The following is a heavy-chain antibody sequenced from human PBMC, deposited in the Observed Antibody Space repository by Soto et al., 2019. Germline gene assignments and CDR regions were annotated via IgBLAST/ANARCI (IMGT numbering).Heavy chain of an antibody. CDR2: IIPIFGTA. Sequence: SVKVSCKASGGTFSSYAISWVRHAPGQGLEWMGGIIPIFGTANYAQKFQGRVTITADESTSTAYMELSSLRSEDTAVYYCARENVVAAHPAGMDVWGQGTTVTVYS. CDR3: ARENVVAAHPAGMDV. J-gene: IGHJ6*02. V-gene: IGHV1-69*13. CDR1: GGTFSSYA. D-gene: IGHD2-15*01.